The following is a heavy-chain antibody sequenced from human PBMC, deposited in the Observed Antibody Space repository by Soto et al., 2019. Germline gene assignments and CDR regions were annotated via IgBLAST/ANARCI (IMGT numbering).Heavy chain of an antibody. CDR2: IYSGGST. CDR3: ARVFGTPGGSPTR. CDR1: GFTVSSNY. J-gene: IGHJ4*02. Sequence: GGSLRLSCAASGFTVSSNYMSWVRQAPGKGLEWVSVIYSGGSTYYADSVKGRFTISRDNSKNTLYLQMNSLRAEDTAVYYCARVFGTPGGSPTRWGQRTLVNFS. V-gene: IGHV3-53*01. D-gene: IGHD3-10*01.